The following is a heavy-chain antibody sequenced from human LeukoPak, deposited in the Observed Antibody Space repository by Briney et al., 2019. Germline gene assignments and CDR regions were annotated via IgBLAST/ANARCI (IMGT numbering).Heavy chain of an antibody. V-gene: IGHV3-21*01. CDR2: ISSSSSYI. Sequence: GGSLRLSCAASGFTFSSYSMNWVRQAPGKGLEWVSSISSSSSYIYYADSVKGRFTISRDNAKNSLYLQMNSLRAEDTAVYYCAGEPQRALYCSSTSCYTVWGQGTLVTVSS. CDR1: GFTFSSYS. J-gene: IGHJ4*02. CDR3: AGEPQRALYCSSTSCYTV. D-gene: IGHD2-2*02.